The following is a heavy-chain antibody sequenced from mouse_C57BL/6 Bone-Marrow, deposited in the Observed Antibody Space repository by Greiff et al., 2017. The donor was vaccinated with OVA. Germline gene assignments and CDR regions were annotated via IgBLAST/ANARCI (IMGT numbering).Heavy chain of an antibody. V-gene: IGHV1-52*01. D-gene: IGHD3-2*02. J-gene: IGHJ2*01. CDR3: AGGGQLRRGYFDY. CDR1: GYTFTSYW. Sequence: QVQLQQPGAELVRPGSSVKLSCKASGYTFTSYWMHWVKQRPIQGLEWIGNIDPSDSETHYNQKFKDKATLTVDKSSSTAYMQLSSLTSEDSAVYYCAGGGQLRRGYFDYWGQGTTLTVSS. CDR2: IDPSDSET.